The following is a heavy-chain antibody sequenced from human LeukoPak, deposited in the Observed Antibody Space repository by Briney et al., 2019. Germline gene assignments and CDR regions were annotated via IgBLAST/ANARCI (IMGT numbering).Heavy chain of an antibody. J-gene: IGHJ4*02. CDR3: ARGVYEFDF. Sequence: GGSLRLSCAASGFTFSTYWMSWVRQAPGKGLEWVANIKQDGSEIYYLDSVKGRFTTSRDNAKNSLHLQMNSLRAEDTAVYYCARGVYEFDFWGQGTLVTVSS. D-gene: IGHD5/OR15-5a*01. CDR1: GFTFSTYW. V-gene: IGHV3-7*04. CDR2: IKQDGSEI.